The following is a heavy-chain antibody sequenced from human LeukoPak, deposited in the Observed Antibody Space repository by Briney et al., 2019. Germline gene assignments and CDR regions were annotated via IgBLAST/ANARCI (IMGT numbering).Heavy chain of an antibody. CDR3: ARDDIADSSGSKGASDY. V-gene: IGHV3-21*01. CDR1: GFTFSSCS. Sequence: GGSLRLSCAASGFTFSSCSMNWVRRAPGKGLEWVSSISSSSSYIYYADSMKGRFTISRDNAKNSLYLQMNSLRAEDTAVYYCARDDIADSSGSKGASDYWGQGTLVTVSS. D-gene: IGHD3-22*01. CDR2: ISSSSSYI. J-gene: IGHJ4*02.